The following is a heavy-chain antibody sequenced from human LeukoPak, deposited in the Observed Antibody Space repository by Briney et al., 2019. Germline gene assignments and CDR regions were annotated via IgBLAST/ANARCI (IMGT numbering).Heavy chain of an antibody. V-gene: IGHV3-64*02. CDR3: ARDDGSYYDSSGFDY. J-gene: IGHJ4*02. CDR2: IAGNGGGI. CDR1: GFTFSNYA. Sequence: GGSLRLSCAASGFTFSNYAMHWVRQAPGKGLEYVSSIAGNGGGIFYADSVKGRFTISRDNSKNTLYLQMGSLRVEDMAVYYCARDDGSYYDSSGFDYWGQGTLVTVSS. D-gene: IGHD3-22*01.